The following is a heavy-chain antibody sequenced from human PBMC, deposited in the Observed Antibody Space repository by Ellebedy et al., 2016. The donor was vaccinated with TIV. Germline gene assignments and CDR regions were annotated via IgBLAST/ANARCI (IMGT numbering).Heavy chain of an antibody. CDR3: ASQHGSARMEYYFDY. CDR2: IKQDGSEQ. J-gene: IGHJ4*02. V-gene: IGHV3-7*03. D-gene: IGHD2-2*01. CDR1: GLTFSNYW. Sequence: PGGSLRLSCAASGLTFSNYWMTWVRQAPGKGPECVANIKQDGSEQYYVDSVKGRFTISRVNAKNSLYLQMNSLRAVDTAVYYCASQHGSARMEYYFDYWGQGTLVTVSS.